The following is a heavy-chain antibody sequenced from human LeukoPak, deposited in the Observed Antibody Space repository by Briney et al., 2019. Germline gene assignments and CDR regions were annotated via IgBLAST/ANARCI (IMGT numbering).Heavy chain of an antibody. V-gene: IGHV4-61*02. CDR3: ARAVGLVASRFDY. CDR1: GGSISSGSYY. CDR2: IYTSGST. J-gene: IGHJ4*02. D-gene: IGHD5-12*01. Sequence: TSSETLSLTCTVSGGSISSGSYYWSWIRQPAGKGLEWIGRIYTSGSTNYNPSLKSRVTISVDTSKNQFSLKLSSVTAADTAVYYCARAVGLVASRFDYWGQGTLVTVSS.